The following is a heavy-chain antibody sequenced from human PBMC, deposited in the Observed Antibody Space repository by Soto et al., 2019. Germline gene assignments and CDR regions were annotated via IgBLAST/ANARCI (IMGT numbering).Heavy chain of an antibody. CDR3: AKALGELWFGDLLPDY. Sequence: GGSLRLSCAASGFTFSTYAMNWVRQTPGKGLDWVSSISGSGGSTYYADSVKGRFTISRDNSKNTPDLQMNSLRAEDTAVYYCAKALGELWFGDLLPDYWGQGTLVTVSS. CDR1: GFTFSTYA. V-gene: IGHV3-23*01. J-gene: IGHJ4*02. CDR2: ISGSGGST. D-gene: IGHD3-10*01.